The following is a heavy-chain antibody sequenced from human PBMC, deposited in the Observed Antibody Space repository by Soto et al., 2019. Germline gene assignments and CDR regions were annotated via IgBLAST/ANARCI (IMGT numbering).Heavy chain of an antibody. CDR3: AKDGGLAWLHLFDS. D-gene: IGHD3-16*01. CDR1: GFIFDDHA. CDR2: ISWNSANV. V-gene: IGHV3-9*01. J-gene: IGHJ4*02. Sequence: PGGSLRLSCAASGFIFDDHAMHWVRQAPGKGLEWVSSISWNSANVAYADSVKGRFTISRDNAKNSLYLQMNSLRAEDTALYYCAKDGGLAWLHLFDSWGQGTLVTVS.